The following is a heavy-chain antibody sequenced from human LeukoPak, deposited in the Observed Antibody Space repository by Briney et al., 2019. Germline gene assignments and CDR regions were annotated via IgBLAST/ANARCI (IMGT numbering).Heavy chain of an antibody. CDR3: ASGRPTYYDFWSGSYAFDI. J-gene: IGHJ3*02. D-gene: IGHD3-3*01. CDR2: IYYSGST. CDR1: GGSISSYY. V-gene: IGHV4-59*01. Sequence: SETLSLTCTVSGGSISSYYWSWIRQPPGKGLEWIGYIYYSGSTNYNPSLKSRVTISVDTSKNQFSLKLSSVTAADTAVYYCASGRPTYYDFWSGSYAFDIWGQGTMVTVSS.